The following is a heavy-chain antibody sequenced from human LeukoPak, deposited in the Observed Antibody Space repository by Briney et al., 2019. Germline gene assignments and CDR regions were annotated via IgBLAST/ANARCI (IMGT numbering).Heavy chain of an antibody. CDR3: ARQYCSSTSCYYYYGMDV. V-gene: IGHV4-39*01. J-gene: IGHJ6*02. CDR1: GGSISSSSYY. Sequence: SQTLSLTCTVSGGSISSSSYYWGWIRQPPGKGLEWIGSIYYSGSTYYNPSLKSRVTISVDTSKNQFSLKLSSVTAADTAVYYCARQYCSSTSCYYYYGMDVWGPGTTVTVSS. CDR2: IYYSGST. D-gene: IGHD2-2*01.